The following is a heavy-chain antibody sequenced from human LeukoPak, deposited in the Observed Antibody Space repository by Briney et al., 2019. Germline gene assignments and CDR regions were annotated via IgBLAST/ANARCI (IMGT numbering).Heavy chain of an antibody. J-gene: IGHJ4*02. V-gene: IGHV4-4*07. Sequence: SETLSLTCTVSGGSMNNYYWSWIRQPAGKGLEWIGQIYTSGTTNYNPSLRSRVTMSVDTSKNQFSLKLSSVTAADTAVHYCVRDRRYYDSSGYQRLDYWGQGMLVTVSS. CDR3: VRDRRYYDSSGYQRLDY. CDR1: GGSMNNYY. CDR2: IYTSGTT. D-gene: IGHD3-22*01.